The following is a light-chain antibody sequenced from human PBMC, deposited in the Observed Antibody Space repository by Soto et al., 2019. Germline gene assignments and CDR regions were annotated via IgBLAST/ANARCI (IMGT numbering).Light chain of an antibody. Sequence: DFQLTQSPSSLSASKGATVIITCRASLPINSDLIWYQHKPGKAPKLLTYDASDLETGVPSRFSGSGSGTDFTFTISNVQPEDTATYYCQQYDSLPFTFGPGTKVDIK. CDR1: LPINSD. J-gene: IGKJ3*01. CDR3: QQYDSLPFT. V-gene: IGKV1-33*01. CDR2: DAS.